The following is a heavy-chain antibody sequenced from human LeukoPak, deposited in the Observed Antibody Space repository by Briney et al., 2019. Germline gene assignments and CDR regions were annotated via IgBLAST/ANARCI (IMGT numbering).Heavy chain of an antibody. CDR3: ARGPKLGGYSYGPIDY. D-gene: IGHD5-18*01. CDR2: ISSSSSYI. V-gene: IGHV3-21*01. CDR1: GFTFSSYS. J-gene: IGHJ4*02. Sequence: GGPLRLSCAASGFTFSSYSMNWLRRAPGKALEWVSSISSSSSYIYYADSVKGRFTISRDNAKNSLYLQMNSLRAEDTAVYYCARGPKLGGYSYGPIDYWGQGTLVTVSS.